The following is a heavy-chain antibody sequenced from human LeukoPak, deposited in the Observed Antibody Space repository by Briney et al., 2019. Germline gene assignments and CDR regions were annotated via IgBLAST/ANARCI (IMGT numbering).Heavy chain of an antibody. CDR1: GFTFSSYS. CDR3: AREPMITMVRGAIEHDAFDI. Sequence: PGGSLRLSCAASGFTFSSYSMNWVRQAPGKGREWVSYISSSSSTIYYADSVKGRFTISRDNAKDSLYLQMNSLRAEDTAVYYCAREPMITMVRGAIEHDAFDIWGQGTMVTVSS. V-gene: IGHV3-48*01. CDR2: ISSSSSTI. J-gene: IGHJ3*02. D-gene: IGHD3-10*01.